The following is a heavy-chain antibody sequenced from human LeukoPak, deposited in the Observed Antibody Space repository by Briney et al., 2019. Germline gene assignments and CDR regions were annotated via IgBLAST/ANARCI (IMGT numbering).Heavy chain of an antibody. Sequence: QSGGSLRLSCAASGFTFTNYAMTWVRQAPGKGLEWISVIGGSGDSIYYADSVKGRFTISRDNSKNTVYLQMNSLRAEDTAVYYCAEDTVHSNYAMDVWGQGTTVTVSS. CDR2: IGGSGDSI. CDR1: GFTFTNYA. J-gene: IGHJ6*02. D-gene: IGHD4-17*01. V-gene: IGHV3-23*01. CDR3: AEDTVHSNYAMDV.